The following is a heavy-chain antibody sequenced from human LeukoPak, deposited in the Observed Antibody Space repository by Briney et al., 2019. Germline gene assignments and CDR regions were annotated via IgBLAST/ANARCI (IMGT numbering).Heavy chain of an antibody. Sequence: GGSLRLSCAASGFTFSTYWMHWIRQAPGKGLVWVSRITPPGDNTNYADSVRGRFTVSRDNAKNTLYLQMNSLRAEDTAVYYCARMAWDGDYGMDFWGQGTTVTVSS. V-gene: IGHV3-74*01. CDR2: ITPPGDNT. CDR3: ARMAWDGDYGMDF. D-gene: IGHD4-17*01. J-gene: IGHJ6*02. CDR1: GFTFSTYW.